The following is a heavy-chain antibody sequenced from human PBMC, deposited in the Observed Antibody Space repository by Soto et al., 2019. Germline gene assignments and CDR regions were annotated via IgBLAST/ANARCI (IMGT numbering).Heavy chain of an antibody. D-gene: IGHD2-2*01. CDR2: ISWNSGSI. J-gene: IGHJ4*02. V-gene: IGHV3-9*01. CDR3: AKDTLGYCSSTSCSN. Sequence: GGSLRLSCAASGFTFDDYAMHWVRQAPGKGLEWVSGISWNSGSIGYADSVKGRFTISRDNAKNSLYLQMNSLRAEDTALYYCAKDTLGYCSSTSCSNWGQGTPVTVSS. CDR1: GFTFDDYA.